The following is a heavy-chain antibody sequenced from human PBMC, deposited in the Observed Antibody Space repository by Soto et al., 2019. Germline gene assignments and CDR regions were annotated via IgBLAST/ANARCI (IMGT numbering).Heavy chain of an antibody. J-gene: IGHJ4*02. CDR2: ISGSGGTA. Sequence: EVQLLESGGGSVQPGGSLRLSCAASGFTFSSYAMHWVRRPPGKGLEWVSSISGSGGTAYYADSVKGRFSISRDSLVNTHYLQMNSLRAEDTAVYYCAKGRGQNWNFDYWAREPWSPSPQ. CDR1: GFTFSSYA. CDR3: AKGRGQNWNFDY. D-gene: IGHD1-1*01. V-gene: IGHV3-23*01.